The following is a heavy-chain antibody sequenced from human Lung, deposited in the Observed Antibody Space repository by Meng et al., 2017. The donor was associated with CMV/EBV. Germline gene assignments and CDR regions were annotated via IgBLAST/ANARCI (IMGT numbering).Heavy chain of an antibody. CDR1: GFPLPGSA. CDR3: ARLRDFDS. J-gene: IGHJ4*02. V-gene: IGHV3-30*16. D-gene: IGHD3-16*01. Sequence: LSLSCAASGFPLPGSAMHWVRHAPPRGLEWVALISYHGRNTTYADSVKGRFSLPRGNSKTSLSLLMNSLRPEYSAVSYCARLRDFDSWGQGTLVTVSS. CDR2: ISYHGRNT.